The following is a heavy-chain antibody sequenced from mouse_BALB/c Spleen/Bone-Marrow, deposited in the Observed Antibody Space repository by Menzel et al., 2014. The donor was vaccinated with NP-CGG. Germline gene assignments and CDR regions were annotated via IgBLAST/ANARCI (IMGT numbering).Heavy chain of an antibody. Sequence: QVQLQQPGSVLVRPGASVKLSCKASGYTFTSSWMHWAKQRPGPGLAWIGEIYPNRGNTNYNEKFKGKATLTVDPSSSTAYVDPSSLTSEDSAVYDGARSTTATYFDVWGAGTTVTVSS. J-gene: IGHJ1*01. CDR3: ARSTTATYFDV. D-gene: IGHD1-2*01. CDR1: GYTFTSSW. CDR2: IYPNRGNT. V-gene: IGHV1S130*01.